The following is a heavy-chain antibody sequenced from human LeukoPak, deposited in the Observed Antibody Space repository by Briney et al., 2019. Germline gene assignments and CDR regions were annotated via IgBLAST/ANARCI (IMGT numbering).Heavy chain of an antibody. CDR3: VRRNTVTTSPTRYDGFDL. J-gene: IGHJ3*01. Sequence: SETLSLTCTVSGGSISGFYWSWIRQPPGKGLEWIGYIYYSGSTNYNPPLKSRVTISVDTSKNQFFLNLTSVTAADTAVFYCVRRNTVTTSPTRYDGFDLWGQGTIVAVSS. CDR2: IYYSGST. CDR1: GGSISGFY. V-gene: IGHV4-59*08. D-gene: IGHD4-17*01.